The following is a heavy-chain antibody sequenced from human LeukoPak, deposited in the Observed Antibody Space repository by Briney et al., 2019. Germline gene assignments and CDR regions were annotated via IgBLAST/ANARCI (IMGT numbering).Heavy chain of an antibody. Sequence: PGGSLRLSCAASGFTFSSYVMSWVRQAPGEGLERVSSISGSGGNTYYADSVRGRFTISRDNSKSTVSLQMNSLRADDTAVYYCAKGGPNDYWGQGTLVTVSS. D-gene: IGHD3-10*01. CDR3: AKGGPNDY. CDR1: GFTFSSYV. J-gene: IGHJ4*02. V-gene: IGHV3-23*01. CDR2: ISGSGGNT.